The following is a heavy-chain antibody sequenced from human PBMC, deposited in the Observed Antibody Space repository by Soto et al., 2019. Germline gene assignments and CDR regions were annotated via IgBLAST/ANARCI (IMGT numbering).Heavy chain of an antibody. D-gene: IGHD3-22*01. CDR3: ARVLYYYYSSGYPPDAFAI. J-gene: IGHJ3*02. V-gene: IGHV1-18*01. CDR1: GYTFTSYG. CDR2: ISAYNGNT. Sequence: ASVKVSCKASGYTFTSYGISWVRQAPGQGLEWMGWISAYNGNTNYAQKLQGRVTMTTGTSTSTAYMELRSLRSDDTAVYYCARVLYYYYSSGYPPDAFAICGQGTTVTVSS.